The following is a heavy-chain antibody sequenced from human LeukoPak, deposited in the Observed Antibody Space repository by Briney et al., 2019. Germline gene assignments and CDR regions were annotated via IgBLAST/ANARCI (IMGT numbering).Heavy chain of an antibody. J-gene: IGHJ6*02. Sequence: SETLSLTCAVYGGSFSGYYWSWIRQPPGKGLEWIGEINHSGSTNYNPSLKSRVTISVDTSKNQFSLKLSSVTAADTAVYYCARATLHYDFWSGYYRSYGMDVWGQGTTVTVSS. CDR1: GGSFSGYY. CDR2: INHSGST. D-gene: IGHD3-3*01. CDR3: ARATLHYDFWSGYYRSYGMDV. V-gene: IGHV4-34*01.